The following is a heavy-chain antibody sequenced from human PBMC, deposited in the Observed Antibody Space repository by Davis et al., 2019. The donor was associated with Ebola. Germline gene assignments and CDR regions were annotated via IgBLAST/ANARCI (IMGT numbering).Heavy chain of an antibody. CDR3: AREMIGGAGRFDS. V-gene: IGHV1-3*01. D-gene: IGHD3-22*01. CDR2: IDGDNGNT. CDR1: GYTFSAYA. Sequence: ASVKVSCKASGYTFSAYAMHWVRQAPGQRLEWMGWIDGDNGNTKYLEKFQGRVTITRDTFATTAYMELSSLSSEDTAVYYCAREMIGGAGRFDSWGLGTLVTVSS. J-gene: IGHJ5*01.